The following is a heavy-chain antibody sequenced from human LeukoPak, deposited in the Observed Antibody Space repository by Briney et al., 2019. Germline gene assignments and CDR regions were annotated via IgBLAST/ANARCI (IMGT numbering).Heavy chain of an antibody. Sequence: PSETLSLTCTVSGGSISSYYWSWIRQPAGKGLEWIGRIYTSGSTNYNPSLKSRVTMSVDTSKNQFSLKLSSVTAADTAVYYCAREQYSSSFAAFDYWGQGTLVTVSS. J-gene: IGHJ4*02. CDR1: GGSISSYY. V-gene: IGHV4-4*07. CDR2: IYTSGST. CDR3: AREQYSSSFAAFDY. D-gene: IGHD6-6*01.